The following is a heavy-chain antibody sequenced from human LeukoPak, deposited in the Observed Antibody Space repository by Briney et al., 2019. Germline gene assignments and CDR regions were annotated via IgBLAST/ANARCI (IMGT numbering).Heavy chain of an antibody. D-gene: IGHD3-22*01. V-gene: IGHV4-4*07. CDR1: GGSISSYY. J-gene: IGHJ4*02. Sequence: SESLSLTCTVSGGSISSYYWSWIRQPAGKGLEWIGRIYTGGNTNYNPSLKSRVTMSLDTSKNQSSLKLSSVTAADTAVYYCVRGDDTSGYRNYWGQGTLVTVSS. CDR2: IYTGGNT. CDR3: VRGDDTSGYRNY.